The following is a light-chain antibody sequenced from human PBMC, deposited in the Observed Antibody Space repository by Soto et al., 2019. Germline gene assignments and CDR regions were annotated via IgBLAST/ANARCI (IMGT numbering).Light chain of an antibody. CDR3: PHLHIYHLL. V-gene: IGKV1-9*01. J-gene: IGKJ4*02. CDR1: QDIRTY. CDR2: AAS. Sequence: VKLSPSALPATKGDRVTITCRASQDIRTYLAWYQQKPGKAPKLLIYAASTVQNGVRSRWCGSGAGTDYSTTISSLQPEDYAPNYYPHLHIYHLLFGGGTKVDI.